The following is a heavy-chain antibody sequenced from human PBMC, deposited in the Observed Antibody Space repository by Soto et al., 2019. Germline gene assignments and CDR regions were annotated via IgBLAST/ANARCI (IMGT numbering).Heavy chain of an antibody. CDR2: VNLSGNT. D-gene: IGHD3-16*01. Sequence: LSLTCAIYGASFSPYHWSWIRQSPGKGLEWIGEVNLSGNTYYNPSFKTRVTMSVDASKNQFSLKMGSLTAADTAIYYCARSPTFYNYVWGNSTYWGQGALVTVSS. V-gene: IGHV4-34*01. CDR3: ARSPTFYNYVWGNSTY. CDR1: GASFSPYH. J-gene: IGHJ4*02.